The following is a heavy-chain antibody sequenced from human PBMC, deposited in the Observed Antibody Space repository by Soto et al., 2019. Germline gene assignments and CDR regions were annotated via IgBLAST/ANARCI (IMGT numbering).Heavy chain of an antibody. CDR1: GGTFSSYA. CDR2: IIPIFGTA. Sequence: QVQLVQSGAEVKKPGSSVKVSCKASGGTFSSYAISWVRQAPGQGLEWMVGIIPIFGTANYAQKFQGRVTITADESTSTAYMELSSLRSEDTAVYYCARATYYDFWSGSGWFDPWGQGTLVTVSS. D-gene: IGHD3-3*01. V-gene: IGHV1-69*01. J-gene: IGHJ5*02. CDR3: ARATYYDFWSGSGWFDP.